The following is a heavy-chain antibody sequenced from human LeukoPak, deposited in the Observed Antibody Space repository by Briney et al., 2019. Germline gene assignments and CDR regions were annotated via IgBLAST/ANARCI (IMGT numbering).Heavy chain of an antibody. CDR3: AKSGGAVSDY. CDR2: ISGSGGRT. V-gene: IGHV3-23*01. CDR1: GFTFSTYG. D-gene: IGHD6-25*01. Sequence: GGTLRLSCAASGFTFSTYGMSWVRQAPGKGLEWVSAISGSGGRTHYADSVKGRFTISRDNSKNTLFLQMNSLRAEDTAIYYCAKSGGAVSDYWGQGTLVTVSS. J-gene: IGHJ4*02.